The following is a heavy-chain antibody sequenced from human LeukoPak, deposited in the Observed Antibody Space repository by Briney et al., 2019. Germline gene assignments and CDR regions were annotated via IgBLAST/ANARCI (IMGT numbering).Heavy chain of an antibody. CDR1: GDSVSSNSAA. D-gene: IGHD3-9*01. J-gene: IGHJ4*02. CDR3: ARVLLYDILTGYYYFDY. Sequence: SQTLSLTCAISGDSVSSNSAAWNWIRQSPSRGLEWLGWTYYRSKWYNDYAVSVKSRITINPDTSKNQFSLQLNSVTPEDTAVYYCARVLLYDILTGYYYFDYWGQGTLVTVSS. CDR2: TYYRSKWYN. V-gene: IGHV6-1*01.